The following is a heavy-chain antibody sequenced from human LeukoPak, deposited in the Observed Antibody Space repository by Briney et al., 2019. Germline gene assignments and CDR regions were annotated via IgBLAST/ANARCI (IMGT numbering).Heavy chain of an antibody. D-gene: IGHD1/OR15-1a*01. CDR1: GFTFSIFG. CDR3: AKINNVDDF. V-gene: IGHV3-30*18. J-gene: IGHJ4*02. CDR2: ISPDGNRE. Sequence: GGSLRLSCAASGFTFSIFGIHWVRQAPGKGLEWVAAISPDGNREYYTESVKGRFTVSRDNSNNMIYLQINSLRGDDSAVYYCAKINNVDDFWGQGTLATVSS.